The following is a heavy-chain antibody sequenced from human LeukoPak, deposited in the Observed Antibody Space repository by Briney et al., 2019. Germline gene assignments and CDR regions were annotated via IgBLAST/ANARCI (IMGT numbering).Heavy chain of an antibody. CDR1: GFTFSSYA. Sequence: GGSPRLSCAASGFTFSSYAMSWVRPAPRKGLEWVSAISGSGGTIYSADSVKGRFTISRDNAKNSLYLQMNSLRAEDTAVYYGARDLPPYYYGSGSYTYYYGMEVWGERATVTVSS. D-gene: IGHD3-10*01. CDR2: ISGSGGTI. CDR3: ARDLPPYYYGSGSYTYYYGMEV. V-gene: IGHV3-23*01. J-gene: IGHJ6*04.